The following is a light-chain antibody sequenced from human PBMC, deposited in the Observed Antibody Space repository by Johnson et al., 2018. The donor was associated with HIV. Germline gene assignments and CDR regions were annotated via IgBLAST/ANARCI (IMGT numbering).Light chain of an antibody. CDR2: ENN. CDR1: SSNIGNNY. V-gene: IGLV1-51*02. CDR3: GTWDSSLSAGGV. J-gene: IGLJ1*01. Sequence: QSVLTQSPSVSAAPGQKVTISCSGSSSNIGNNYVSWYQQLPGTAPKLLIYENNKRPSGIPDRFSGSKSGTSATLGFTGLQTGDEADYYCGTWDSSLSAGGVFGTGTTVTVL.